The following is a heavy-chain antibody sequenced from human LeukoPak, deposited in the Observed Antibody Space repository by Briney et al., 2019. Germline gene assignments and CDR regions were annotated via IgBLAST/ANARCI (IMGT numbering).Heavy chain of an antibody. J-gene: IGHJ4*02. V-gene: IGHV4-59*01. D-gene: IGHD6-13*01. CDR1: GGSISSYY. CDR2: IYYSGST. Sequence: SETLSLTCTVSGGSISSYYWTWIRQPPGKGLEWIGYIYYSGSTNYNPSLKSRVTISVDTSKNQFSLKLSSVTAADTAVYYCARGAQAWQLVPFDSWGQGALVAVSS. CDR3: ARGAQAWQLVPFDS.